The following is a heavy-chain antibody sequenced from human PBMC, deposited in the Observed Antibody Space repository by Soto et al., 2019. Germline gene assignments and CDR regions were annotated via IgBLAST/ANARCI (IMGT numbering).Heavy chain of an antibody. CDR2: IYSGGNT. J-gene: IGHJ5*02. CDR3: AREPMAAAGMSWFDP. V-gene: IGHV3-53*01. Sequence: SLVLKAKGKGLEWVSIIYSGGNTYYADSVKGRFTISRDNSKNTLYLQMNSLGAEDTAVYYCAREPMAAAGMSWFDPSGQGILVTVPS. D-gene: IGHD6-13*01.